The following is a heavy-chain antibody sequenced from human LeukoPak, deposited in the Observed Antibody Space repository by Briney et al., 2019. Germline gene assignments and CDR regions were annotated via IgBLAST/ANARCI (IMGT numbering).Heavy chain of an antibody. Sequence: SETLSLTCAVYGGTFSGYYWSWIRQPPGKGLEWIGEINHSGSTNYNPSLKSRVTISVDTSKNQFSLKLSSVTAADTAVYYCAREQVVPAAIRDDYYYMDVWGKGTTVTVSS. CDR1: GGTFSGYY. D-gene: IGHD2-2*01. CDR3: AREQVVPAAIRDDYYYMDV. V-gene: IGHV4-34*01. CDR2: INHSGST. J-gene: IGHJ6*03.